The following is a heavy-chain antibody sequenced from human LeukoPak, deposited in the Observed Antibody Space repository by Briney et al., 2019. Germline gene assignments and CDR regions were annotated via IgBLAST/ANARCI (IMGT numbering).Heavy chain of an antibody. CDR2: INPNSGGT. D-gene: IGHD2-8*01. Sequence: ASVKVSCKASGYTFTGYYMHWVRQAPGQGLEWMGRINPNSGGTNYAQKFQGRVTMTRDTSISTAYMELSRLRSDDTAVYYCARGSDIVLMVYAKGNSFDYWGQGTLVTVSS. CDR1: GYTFTGYY. V-gene: IGHV1-2*02. J-gene: IGHJ4*02. CDR3: ARGSDIVLMVYAKGNSFDY.